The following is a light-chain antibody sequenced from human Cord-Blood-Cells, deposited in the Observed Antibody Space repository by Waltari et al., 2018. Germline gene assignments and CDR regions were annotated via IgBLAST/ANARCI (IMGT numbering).Light chain of an antibody. V-gene: IGKV1-5*01. J-gene: IGKJ1*01. CDR3: QQYNSYSWT. Sequence: DIQMTQSPSTLSASVGDRVTITCRASQSISSWLAWYQQKPGKAPKLLIYDASSLESGVPSXFXGSGSGTEFXLTISXLQPXDFATYYCQQYNSYSWTFGQGTKVEIK. CDR1: QSISSW. CDR2: DAS.